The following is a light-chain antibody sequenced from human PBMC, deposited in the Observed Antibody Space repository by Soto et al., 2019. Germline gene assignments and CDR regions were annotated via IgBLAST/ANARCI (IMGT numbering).Light chain of an antibody. J-gene: IGKJ1*01. Sequence: DIVMTQSPLSLPVTPGEPASISCRSSQSLLHSNGYNYLDWYLQKPGQSPQLLIYLGSNRASGVSDRFSGSGSGTDFTLKISRVEAEDVGVYYCMQALQTPWTFGQGTMVEIK. CDR1: QSLLHSNGYNY. CDR2: LGS. V-gene: IGKV2-28*01. CDR3: MQALQTPWT.